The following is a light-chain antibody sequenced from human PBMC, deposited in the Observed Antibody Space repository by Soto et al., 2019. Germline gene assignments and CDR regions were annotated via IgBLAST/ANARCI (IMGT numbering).Light chain of an antibody. J-gene: IGKJ1*01. V-gene: IGKV3-15*01. CDR3: QQYNNWPRET. CDR1: QSVSSN. Sequence: EIVMTQSPATLSVSPGERATLSCRASQSVSSNLAWYQQKPGQAPRLLIYGASTRATGIPARFSGSGSGTEFTLTISSLQSEDLAVYHCQQYNNWPRETFGQGTKVDIK. CDR2: GAS.